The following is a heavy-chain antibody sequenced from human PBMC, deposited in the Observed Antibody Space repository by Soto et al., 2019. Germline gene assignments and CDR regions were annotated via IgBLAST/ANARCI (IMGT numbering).Heavy chain of an antibody. CDR3: ASSYSGYLDN. Sequence: SETLSLTCTVSGDSMSSGAYYWNWIRQHPGKGLEWIGYIYYGGNTYYNPSLKSRIVISVDTSKNQFSLNLGSVTAADTVIYYCASSYSGYLDNWGRGALVTVSS. D-gene: IGHD3-22*01. CDR1: GDSMSSGAYY. V-gene: IGHV4-31*03. CDR2: IYYGGNT. J-gene: IGHJ4*02.